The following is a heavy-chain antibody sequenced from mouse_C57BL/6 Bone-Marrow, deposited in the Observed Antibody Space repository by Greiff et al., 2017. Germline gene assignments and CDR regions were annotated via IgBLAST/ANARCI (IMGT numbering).Heavy chain of an antibody. CDR3: ASSNWAWFAY. Sequence: QVQLKQPGAELVKPGASVKLSCKASGYTFTSYWMHWVKQRPGQGLEWIGMIHPNSGSTNYNEKFKSKATLTVDKSSSTAYMQLSSLTSEDSAVYYCASSNWAWFAYGGQGTLVTVSA. CDR1: GYTFTSYW. D-gene: IGHD4-1*01. V-gene: IGHV1-64*01. CDR2: IHPNSGST. J-gene: IGHJ3*01.